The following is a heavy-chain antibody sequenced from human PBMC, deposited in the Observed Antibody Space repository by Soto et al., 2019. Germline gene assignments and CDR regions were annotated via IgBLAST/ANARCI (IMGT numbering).Heavy chain of an antibody. V-gene: IGHV1-18*01. CDR3: AREIRSVVVVVAGAFDI. J-gene: IGHJ3*02. Sequence: ASVKLSCKASGYTFTSYGISWVRQAPGQGLEWMGWISAYNGNTNYAQKLQGRVTMTTDTSTSTAYMELRSLRSDDAAVYYRAREIRSVVVVVAGAFDIWGQGTMVTVSS. CDR2: ISAYNGNT. D-gene: IGHD2-15*01. CDR1: GYTFTSYG.